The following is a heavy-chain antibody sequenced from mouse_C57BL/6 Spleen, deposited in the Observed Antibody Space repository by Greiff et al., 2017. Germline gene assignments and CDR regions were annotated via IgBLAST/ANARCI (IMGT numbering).Heavy chain of an antibody. J-gene: IGHJ1*03. D-gene: IGHD1-1*01. V-gene: IGHV1-55*01. CDR3: ARCSYYYVSRYFDV. Sequence: QVQLQQPGAELVKPGASVKMSCKASGYTFTSYWITWVKQRPGQGLEWMGDIYPGSGSTNYHEKFKSKATLTVDTSSSRAYMQLSSLTSEDSAVYYCARCSYYYVSRYFDVWGTGTTVTVSS. CDR2: IYPGSGST. CDR1: GYTFTSYW.